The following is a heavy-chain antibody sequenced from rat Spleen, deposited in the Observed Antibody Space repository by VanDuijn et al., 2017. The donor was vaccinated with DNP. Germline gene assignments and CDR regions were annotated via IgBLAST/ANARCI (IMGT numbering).Heavy chain of an antibody. Sequence: EVRLVVSGGGLVQPGRSLKLSCAASGLTFSNYAMAWVRQAPTKGLEWVASITNSGSDTKYRDSVQGRFTISRDNAKNTLYLQMDSLRSEDTATYYCKLGGAYWGQGVMVTVSS. J-gene: IGHJ2*01. V-gene: IGHV5S13*01. CDR3: KLGGAY. CDR1: GLTFSNYA. D-gene: IGHD5-1*01. CDR2: ITNSGSDT.